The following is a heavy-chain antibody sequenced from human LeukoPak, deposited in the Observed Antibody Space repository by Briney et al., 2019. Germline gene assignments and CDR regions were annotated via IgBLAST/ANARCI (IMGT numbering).Heavy chain of an antibody. D-gene: IGHD3-10*01. CDR3: AREGRYYGSGSPIDY. CDR2: ISYDGSNK. Sequence: GRSLRLSCAASGFTFSSYAMHWVRQAPGRGLEWVAVISYDGSNKYYADSVKGRFTISRDNSKNTLYLQMNSLRAEDTAVYYCAREGRYYGSGSPIDYWGQGTLVTVSS. V-gene: IGHV3-30-3*01. J-gene: IGHJ4*02. CDR1: GFTFSSYA.